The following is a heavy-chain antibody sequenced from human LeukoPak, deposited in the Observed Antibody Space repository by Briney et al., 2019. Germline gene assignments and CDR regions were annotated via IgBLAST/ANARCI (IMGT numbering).Heavy chain of an antibody. J-gene: IGHJ4*02. CDR2: IYYSGST. CDR1: GGSISSSSYY. V-gene: IGHV4-39*07. Sequence: SETLSLTCTVSGGSISSSSYYWGWIRQPPGKGLEWIGSIYYSGSTYYNPSLKSRVTISVDTSKNQFSLKLSSVTAADTAVYYCARGPGYSSGWYTLLLDYWGQGTLVTVSS. D-gene: IGHD6-19*01. CDR3: ARGPGYSSGWYTLLLDY.